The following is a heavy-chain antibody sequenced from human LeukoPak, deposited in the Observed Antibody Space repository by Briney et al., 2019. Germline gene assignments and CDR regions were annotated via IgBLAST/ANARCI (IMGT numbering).Heavy chain of an antibody. CDR1: GFTFSSYD. CDR2: INSYGAYT. Sequence: GGSLRLSCAASGFTFSSYDMSWVRQAPGKGLEWVSTINSYGAYTYYADSVKGRFTISRDNSKNTLYLQMNSLRAVDTAVYYCATQRGYSGYDFDYWGQGTLVTVSS. CDR3: ATQRGYSGYDFDY. V-gene: IGHV3-23*01. J-gene: IGHJ4*02. D-gene: IGHD5-12*01.